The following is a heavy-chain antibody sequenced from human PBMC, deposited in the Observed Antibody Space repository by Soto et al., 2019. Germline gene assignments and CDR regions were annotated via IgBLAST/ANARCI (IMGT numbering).Heavy chain of an antibody. D-gene: IGHD3-16*01. Sequence: SETLSLTCTVSGGSISSGGYYWSWIRQHSGKGLEWIGDIYYSGSTYYNPSLKSRVTLSVDTSKNQFSLKLSSVTAADTAVYYCARDAPYGIDYWGQGTLVTVSS. V-gene: IGHV4-31*03. CDR3: ARDAPYGIDY. CDR2: IYYSGST. CDR1: GGSISSGGYY. J-gene: IGHJ4*02.